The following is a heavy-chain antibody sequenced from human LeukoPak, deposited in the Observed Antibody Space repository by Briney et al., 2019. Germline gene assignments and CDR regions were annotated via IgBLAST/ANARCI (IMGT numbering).Heavy chain of an antibody. D-gene: IGHD6-13*01. CDR1: GYTFTSYY. CDR3: ARDSSSWEGAYGWFDP. Sequence: ASVKVSCKASGYTFTSYYMHWVRQAPGQGLEWTGIINPSGGSTSYAQKFQGRVTMTRDTSTSTVYMELSSLRSEDTAVYYCARDSSSWEGAYGWFDPWGQGTLVTVSS. V-gene: IGHV1-46*01. CDR2: INPSGGST. J-gene: IGHJ5*02.